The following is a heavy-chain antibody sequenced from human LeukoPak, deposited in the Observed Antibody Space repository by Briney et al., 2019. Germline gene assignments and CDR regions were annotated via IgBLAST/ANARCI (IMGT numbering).Heavy chain of an antibody. Sequence: ASVKDSCKASGYTFTGYYMHWVRQAPGQGLEWMGWINPNSGGTNYAQKFQGRVTMTRDTSISTAYMELSRLRSDDTAVYYCAREGKAAAGREYNWFDPWGQGTLVTVSS. D-gene: IGHD6-13*01. V-gene: IGHV1-2*02. CDR2: INPNSGGT. CDR1: GYTFTGYY. J-gene: IGHJ5*02. CDR3: AREGKAAAGREYNWFDP.